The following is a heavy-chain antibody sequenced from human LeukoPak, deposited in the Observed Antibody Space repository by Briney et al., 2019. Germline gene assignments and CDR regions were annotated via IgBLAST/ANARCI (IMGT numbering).Heavy chain of an antibody. CDR2: IYYSGST. J-gene: IGHJ4*02. Sequence: PSQTLSLTCTVSGSISSGDYYWSWIRQHPGKGLEWIGYIYYSGSTYYNPSLKSRVTISVDTSKNEFSLSLSSVTAADTAVYYCARDARWSRKGSAADYWGQGTLVTVSS. D-gene: IGHD4-23*01. CDR1: GSISSGDYY. CDR3: ARDARWSRKGSAADY. V-gene: IGHV4-31*03.